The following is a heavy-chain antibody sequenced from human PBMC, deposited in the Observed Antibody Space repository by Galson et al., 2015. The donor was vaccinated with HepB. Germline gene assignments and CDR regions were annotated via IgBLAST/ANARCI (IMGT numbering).Heavy chain of an antibody. CDR3: ARALGNGLFDS. CDR2: IYTSGST. D-gene: IGHD3-16*01. Sequence: SETLSLTCTVSGGFISSYYWSWIRQPAGKGLEWIGRIYTSGSTNYNPSLKSRVTMSVDKSKNQFSLKLNSMTAADTAVYYCARALGNGLFDSWGQGTLATVSS. V-gene: IGHV4-4*07. J-gene: IGHJ4*02. CDR1: GGFISSYY.